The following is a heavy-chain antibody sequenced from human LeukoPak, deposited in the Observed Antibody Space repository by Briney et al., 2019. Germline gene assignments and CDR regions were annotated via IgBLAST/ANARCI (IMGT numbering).Heavy chain of an antibody. D-gene: IGHD3-22*01. J-gene: IGHJ4*02. Sequence: SETLSLTCTVSGGSISSSSYYWGWIRQPLGKGLEWIGSIYYSGSTYYNPSLKSRVTISVDTSKNQFSLKLSSVTAADTAVYYCARGDSSGYYLLPIDYWGQGTLVTVSS. CDR2: IYYSGST. V-gene: IGHV4-39*01. CDR1: GGSISSSSYY. CDR3: ARGDSSGYYLLPIDY.